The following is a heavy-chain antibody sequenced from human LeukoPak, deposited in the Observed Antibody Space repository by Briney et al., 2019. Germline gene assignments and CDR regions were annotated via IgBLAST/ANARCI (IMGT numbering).Heavy chain of an antibody. V-gene: IGHV3-48*01. Sequence: GGSLRLSCAASGFAFSSYSMTWVRQAPGKGLEWVSYISSISSTIYYADSVKGRFTISRDNAKNSLSLQMNSLRAEDTAVYYCATEAPETCGGDCYSPYLDYWGQGTLVTVSS. CDR2: ISSISSTI. CDR1: GFAFSSYS. J-gene: IGHJ4*02. CDR3: ATEAPETCGGDCYSPYLDY. D-gene: IGHD2-21*02.